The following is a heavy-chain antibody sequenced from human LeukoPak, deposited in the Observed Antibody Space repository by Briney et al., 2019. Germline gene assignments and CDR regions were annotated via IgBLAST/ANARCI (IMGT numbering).Heavy chain of an antibody. D-gene: IGHD2-21*02. CDR3: ARIPVVVTATGGAFDI. V-gene: IGHV5-51*01. J-gene: IGHJ3*02. CDR1: GYSFTSYW. Sequence: GESLTISCKGSGYSFTSYWICVVRQMRGKRLEWTGIIYPGDSDTRYSPSFQGQVTLSAHKSISTAYLQWSSLKASDTAMYYCARIPVVVTATGGAFDIWGQGTMVTVSS. CDR2: IYPGDSDT.